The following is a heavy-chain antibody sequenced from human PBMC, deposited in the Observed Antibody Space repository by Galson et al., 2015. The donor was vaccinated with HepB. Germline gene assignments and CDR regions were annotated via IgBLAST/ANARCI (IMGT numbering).Heavy chain of an antibody. Sequence: QSGAEVKNPGASVKVSCKTFGYTFSAYQIFWLRQAPGQGFEWMGRINPKTGDTSYARELQGRVIMTRDTSINTAYLELHRLRSDDTAVYYCARADYYGGVWGQGTSVTVSS. CDR2: INPKTGDT. J-gene: IGHJ6*02. V-gene: IGHV1-2*06. CDR3: ARADYYGGV. CDR1: GYTFSAYQ. D-gene: IGHD3-10*01.